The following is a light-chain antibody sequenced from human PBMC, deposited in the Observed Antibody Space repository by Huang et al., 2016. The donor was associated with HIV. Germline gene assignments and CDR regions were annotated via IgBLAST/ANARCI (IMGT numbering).Light chain of an antibody. CDR2: DAS. CDR3: QQYGSSSYT. Sequence: EIVLTQSPASLSLSPGDRAMLSCGASQIVSSRYLAWFQQKPGLPPRLLIYDASVRAPGIPDRFSGGGSGTDFTLTISRLEPEDFAVYYCQQYGSSSYTFGQGTKLEIK. V-gene: IGKV3D-20*01. J-gene: IGKJ2*01. CDR1: QIVSSRY.